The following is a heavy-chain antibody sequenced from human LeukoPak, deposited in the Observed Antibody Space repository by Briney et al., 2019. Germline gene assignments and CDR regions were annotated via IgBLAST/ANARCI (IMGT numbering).Heavy chain of an antibody. CDR2: IYSGGST. J-gene: IGHJ4*02. Sequence: GGSLRLSCAASGFTFSSYSMNWVRQAPGKGLEWVSVIYSGGSTYYTDSVKGRFTISRDNSKNTLYLQMNSLRAEDTAVYYCARSKERWLQFPFDYWGQGTLVTVAS. CDR1: GFTFSSYS. D-gene: IGHD5-24*01. CDR3: ARSKERWLQFPFDY. V-gene: IGHV3-66*01.